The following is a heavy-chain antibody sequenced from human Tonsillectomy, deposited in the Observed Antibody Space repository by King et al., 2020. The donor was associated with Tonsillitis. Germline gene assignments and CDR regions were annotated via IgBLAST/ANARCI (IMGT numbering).Heavy chain of an antibody. CDR1: GFTFSSYA. CDR3: AKGVYSGAGLGLGSYYFDY. V-gene: IGHV3-23*04. Sequence: VQLVESGGGLVQPGGSLRLSCAASGFTFSSYAMSWVRQAPGKGLEWVSAISGSGGSTYYADSVKGRFTISRDNSKNTLYLQMNSLRAEDTAVYYCAKGVYSGAGLGLGSYYFDYWGQGTLVTVSS. J-gene: IGHJ4*02. D-gene: IGHD6-19*01. CDR2: ISGSGGST.